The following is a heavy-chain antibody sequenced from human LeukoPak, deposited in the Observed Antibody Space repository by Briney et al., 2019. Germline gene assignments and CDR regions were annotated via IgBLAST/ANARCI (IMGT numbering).Heavy chain of an antibody. CDR2: INPNSGAT. D-gene: IGHD2-2*01. CDR3: ARGFGSRGIDY. CDR1: GYTFTGYY. J-gene: IGHJ4*02. V-gene: IGHV1-2*02. Sequence: GASVKVSCKASGYTFTGYYIHWVRQAPGQGLEWMGWINPNSGATDYAQKFQDRVTMTRDTSINTAYMELSRLRSDDTAVYYCARGFGSRGIDYWGQGTLVTVSS.